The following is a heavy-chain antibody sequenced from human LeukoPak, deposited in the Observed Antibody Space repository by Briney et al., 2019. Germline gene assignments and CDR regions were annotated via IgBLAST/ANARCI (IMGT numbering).Heavy chain of an antibody. D-gene: IGHD6-19*01. V-gene: IGHV3-23*01. CDR3: AKGQQWLVNARGQLWFDP. CDR2: ISGSGGST. Sequence: GGSLRLSCAASGFTFSSYAMSWVRQAPGKGLEWLSSISGSGGSTYYADSVKGRFTISRDNSKNTLYLQMNSLRAEDTAVYYCAKGQQWLVNARGQLWFDPWGQGTLVTVSS. J-gene: IGHJ5*02. CDR1: GFTFSSYA.